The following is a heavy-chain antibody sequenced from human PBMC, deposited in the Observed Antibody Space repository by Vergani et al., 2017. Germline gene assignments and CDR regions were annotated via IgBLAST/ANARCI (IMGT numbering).Heavy chain of an antibody. J-gene: IGHJ4*02. CDR1: GASISSGGYY. V-gene: IGHV4-31*03. CDR2: IYYSGST. Sequence: QLQESGPGLVKPSATLSLTCSVSGASISSGGYYWSWIRQHPGKGLEWIGYIYYSGSTYYNPSLKSRVTISVDTSKNQFSLKLSSVTAADTAVYYCARESCSSTSCPFDYWGQGTLVTVSS. D-gene: IGHD2-2*01. CDR3: ARESCSSTSCPFDY.